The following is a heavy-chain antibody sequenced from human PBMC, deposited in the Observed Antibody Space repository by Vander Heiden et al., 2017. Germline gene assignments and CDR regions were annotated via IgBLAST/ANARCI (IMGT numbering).Heavy chain of an antibody. CDR3: AKQMWELTFEY. Sequence: EVQLLESGGGLVQPGGALRLPCAASGFTFRRHVMNWVRQAPGKGLEWVSAISGSGDSTYYADSVKGRFTISRDNSKNTLYLQMNSLRAEDTAVYYCAKQMWELTFEYWGQGTLVTVPS. D-gene: IGHD1-26*01. J-gene: IGHJ4*02. CDR1: GFTFRRHV. V-gene: IGHV3-23*01. CDR2: ISGSGDST.